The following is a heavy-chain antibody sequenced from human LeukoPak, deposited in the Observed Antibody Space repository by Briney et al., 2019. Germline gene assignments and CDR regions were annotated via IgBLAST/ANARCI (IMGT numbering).Heavy chain of an antibody. CDR2: ITGSGGSR. J-gene: IGHJ4*02. CDR1: EFTFSAYP. V-gene: IGHV3-23*01. Sequence: GGSLRLSCAAFEFTFSAYPMSWVRQAPGKGLEWVSGITGSGGSRYYADSVKGRFTISRDNSNNMLYLQMNSLRVEDTALYYCAKDLSITGTYGGVGVSDYWGRGTRVTISS. CDR3: AKDLSITGTYGGVGVSDY. D-gene: IGHD1-7*01.